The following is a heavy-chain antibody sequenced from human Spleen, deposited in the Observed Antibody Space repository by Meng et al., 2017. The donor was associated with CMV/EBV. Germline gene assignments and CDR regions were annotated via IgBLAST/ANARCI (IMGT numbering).Heavy chain of an antibody. Sequence: ASVKVSCKASGYTFTGYYMHWVRQAPGQGLEWMGVFNPSSSSTNYAQSFQGRVTMTRDTSTSTVYMDLRRLRSEDTAVYYCAREALPGTMIFGVVRDGMDVWGQGTTVTVSS. J-gene: IGHJ6*02. D-gene: IGHD3/OR15-3a*01. CDR2: FNPSSSST. CDR3: AREALPGTMIFGVVRDGMDV. CDR1: GYTFTGYY. V-gene: IGHV1-46*01.